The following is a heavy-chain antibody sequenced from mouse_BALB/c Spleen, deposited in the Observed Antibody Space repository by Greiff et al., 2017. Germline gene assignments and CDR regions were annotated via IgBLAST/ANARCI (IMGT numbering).Heavy chain of an antibody. Sequence: EVHLVESGPSLVKPSQTLSLTCSVTGDSITSGYWNWIRKFPGNKLEYMGYISYSGSTYYNPSLKSRISITRDTSKNQYYLQLNSVTTEDTATYYCERANWERYGFDYWGQGTTLTVSS. V-gene: IGHV3-8*02. CDR1: GDSITSGY. CDR2: ISYSGST. D-gene: IGHD4-1*01. CDR3: ERANWERYGFDY. J-gene: IGHJ2*01.